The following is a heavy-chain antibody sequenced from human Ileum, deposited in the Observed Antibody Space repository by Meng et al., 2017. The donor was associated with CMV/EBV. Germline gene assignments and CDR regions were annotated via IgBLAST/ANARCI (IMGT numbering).Heavy chain of an antibody. CDR3: ARDSSSGWQFDY. CDR1: GGSISSTHYY. V-gene: IGHV4-39*07. J-gene: IGHJ4*02. D-gene: IGHD6-19*01. CDR2: IYYSGST. Sequence: TVSGGSISSTHYYWGWIRQPPGKGLEWIGTIYYSGSTYYNPSLNGRVTISVDTSKNQFSLKLSSVTAADTAVYYCARDSSSGWQFDYWGQGTLVTVSS.